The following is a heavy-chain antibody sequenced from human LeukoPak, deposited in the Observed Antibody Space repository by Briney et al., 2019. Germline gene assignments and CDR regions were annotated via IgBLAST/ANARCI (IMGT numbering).Heavy chain of an antibody. Sequence: PGGSLRLSCAASGFTFSYNYMSWIRQAPGKGLEWVSYSSNGGTTTKYADSVEGRFTISRDNAKNFLYLQMNSPRAEDTAVYFCASEPRLLDHWGQGTLVTVSS. CDR3: ASEPRLLDH. J-gene: IGHJ4*02. D-gene: IGHD5-18*01. V-gene: IGHV3-11*04. CDR2: SSNGGTTT. CDR1: GFTFSYNY.